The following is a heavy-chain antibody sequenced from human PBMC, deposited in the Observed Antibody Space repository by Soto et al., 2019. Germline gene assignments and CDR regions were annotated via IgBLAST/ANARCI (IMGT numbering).Heavy chain of an antibody. D-gene: IGHD6-13*01. J-gene: IGHJ5*02. V-gene: IGHV4-34*01. Sequence: SETLSLTCAVYGGSFSGYYWSWIRQPPGKGLEWIGEINHSGSTNYNPSLKSRVTISVDTSKNQFSLKLSSVTAADTAVYYCARRRKAYSSSWYGGNWFDPWGQGTLVTVSS. CDR3: ARRRKAYSSSWYGGNWFDP. CDR1: GGSFSGYY. CDR2: INHSGST.